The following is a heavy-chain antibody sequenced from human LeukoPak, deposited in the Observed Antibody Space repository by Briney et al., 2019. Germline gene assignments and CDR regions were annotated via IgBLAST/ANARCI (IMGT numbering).Heavy chain of an antibody. CDR1: GFTFSSYE. CDR2: ISSSGSTI. J-gene: IGHJ3*02. D-gene: IGHD1-26*01. CDR3: ARDLHSGSYEDAFDI. Sequence: PGGSLRLSCAASGFTFSSYEMNWVRQAPGKGLEWVSYISSSGSTIYYADSVKGRFTISRDNAKNSLYLQMNSLRAEDTAVYYCARDLHSGSYEDAFDIWGQGTMVTVSS. V-gene: IGHV3-48*03.